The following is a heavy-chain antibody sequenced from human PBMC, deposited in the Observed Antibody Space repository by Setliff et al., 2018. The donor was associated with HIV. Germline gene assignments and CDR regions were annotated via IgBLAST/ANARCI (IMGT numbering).Heavy chain of an antibody. CDR3: AGGPGTTSIDY. V-gene: IGHV4-59*12. CDR2: VYYSGRT. D-gene: IGHD1-26*01. CDR1: GGSFGSYS. J-gene: IGHJ4*02. Sequence: SETLSLTCTVSGGSFGSYSWSWIRQSPGKGLEWIGFVYYSGRTFYNPSLKSRVTISIDASRNQFSLELISVTAADTAVYHCAGGPGTTSIDYWAQGTLVTVSS.